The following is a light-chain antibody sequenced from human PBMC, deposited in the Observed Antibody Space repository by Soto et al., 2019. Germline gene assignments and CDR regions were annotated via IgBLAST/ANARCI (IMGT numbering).Light chain of an antibody. V-gene: IGKV3D-20*02. CDR1: QSVSSSY. CDR3: QQRSNWPPIT. J-gene: IGKJ5*01. Sequence: EIVLTQSPGTLSLSPGERATLSCRASQSVSSSYLAWYQQQPRQAPRLLIYCAYTRATGIPARFSGSGSATEFTLTISSLEPEDFAVYYCQQRSNWPPITFGQGTRLEIK. CDR2: CAY.